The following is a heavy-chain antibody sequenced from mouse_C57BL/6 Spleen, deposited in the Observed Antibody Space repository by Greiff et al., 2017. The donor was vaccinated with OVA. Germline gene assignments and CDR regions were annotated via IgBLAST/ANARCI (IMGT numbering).Heavy chain of an antibody. J-gene: IGHJ1*03. V-gene: IGHV1-39*01. D-gene: IGHD1-1*01. Sequence: EVKLVESGPELVKPGASVKISCKASGYSFTDYNMNWVKQSNGKSLEWIGVINPNYGTTSYNQKFKGKATLTVDQSSSTAYMQLNSLTSEDSAVYYCARSSYYGSSSWYFDVWGTGTTVTVSS. CDR3: ARSSYYGSSSWYFDV. CDR1: GYSFTDYN. CDR2: INPNYGTT.